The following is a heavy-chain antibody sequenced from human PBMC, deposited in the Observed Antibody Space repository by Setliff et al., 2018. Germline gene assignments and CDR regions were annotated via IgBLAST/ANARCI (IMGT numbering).Heavy chain of an antibody. V-gene: IGHV3-23*01. CDR2: VSGRGMTR. CDR3: ARADSDSYYPYYFDF. Sequence: QPGGSLGLSCTTSGFIFGDYAMSWVRQAPGKGLEWVSSVSGRGMTRDYTDSVKGRFTVSRDSSQNKIHLQMDSLRAEDTGKYFCARADSDSYYPYYFDFWGQGVLVTVSS. J-gene: IGHJ4*02. CDR1: GFIFGDYA. D-gene: IGHD3-22*01.